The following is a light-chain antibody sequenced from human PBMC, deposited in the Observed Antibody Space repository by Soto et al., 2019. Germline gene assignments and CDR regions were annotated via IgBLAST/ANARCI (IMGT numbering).Light chain of an antibody. J-gene: IGLJ1*01. CDR1: SSDVGGYNY. Sequence: QSVLTQPPSASGSPGQSVTISCTGTSSDVGGYNYVSWYQQHPGKAPKLMIYEVSKRPSGVPDSFSGSKSGNTASLTVSGLQAEDEADYYCSSYAGSNNLVFGTGTKVTVL. V-gene: IGLV2-8*01. CDR2: EVS. CDR3: SSYAGSNNLV.